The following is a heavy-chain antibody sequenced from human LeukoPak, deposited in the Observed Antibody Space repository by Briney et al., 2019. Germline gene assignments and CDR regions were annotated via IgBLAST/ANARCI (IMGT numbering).Heavy chain of an antibody. V-gene: IGHV1-2*02. D-gene: IGHD3-22*01. CDR3: ARASSGYYPNFDY. CDR2: INPNSGGT. CDR1: GYTFTGYY. J-gene: IGHJ4*02. Sequence: ASVKVSCKASGYTFTGYYMHWVRQAPGQGLEWMGWINPNSGGTNYAQKFQGRVTMTRDASLSTAYMELSRLRSDDTAVYYCARASSGYYPNFDYWGQRTLVTVSS.